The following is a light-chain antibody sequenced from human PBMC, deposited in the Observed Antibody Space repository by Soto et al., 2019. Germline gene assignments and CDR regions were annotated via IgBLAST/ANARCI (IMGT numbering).Light chain of an antibody. V-gene: IGKV3-20*01. CDR2: GAS. J-gene: IGKJ1*01. CDR3: HQYGSFPPGT. CDR1: QSVSSNY. Sequence: EIVLTQSPGTLSLSPGERATLSCRASQSVSSNYLAWYQQKPGQAPRFLIYGASSRASGIPDRFSGSGSGTAFSITISRVEPEDFAVYYCHQYGSFPPGTFGQGPKVEIK.